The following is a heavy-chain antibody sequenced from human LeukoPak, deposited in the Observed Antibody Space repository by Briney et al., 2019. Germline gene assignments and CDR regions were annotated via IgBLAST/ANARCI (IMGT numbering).Heavy chain of an antibody. Sequence: GGSLRLSCAASGFTFSSYSMNWVRQAPGKGLQWVSAISSSSSYIYYADSVKGRFTISRDNARNSLYLQMNSLRAEDTAMYYCAREGAAAAPYWGQGTLVTVSS. CDR1: GFTFSSYS. CDR2: ISSSSSYI. V-gene: IGHV3-21*01. D-gene: IGHD6-13*01. CDR3: AREGAAAAPY. J-gene: IGHJ4*02.